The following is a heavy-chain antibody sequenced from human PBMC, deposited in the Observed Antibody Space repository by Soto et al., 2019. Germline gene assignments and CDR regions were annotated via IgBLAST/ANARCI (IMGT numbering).Heavy chain of an antibody. CDR1: GFTFGSYA. Sequence: EVQLLESGGGLVQPGGSLRLSCAASGFTFGSYAMSWVRQTPGKGLEWVAGISGGGGNTYYAASVTGRFTISRDNARNTLDLQMNSLRAADTTIYYCAKDRGAGGRFIGIAVAGIHSGGQGTLVTVSS. CDR3: AKDRGAGGRFIGIAVAGIHS. V-gene: IGHV3-23*01. D-gene: IGHD6-19*01. CDR2: ISGGGGNT. J-gene: IGHJ5*01.